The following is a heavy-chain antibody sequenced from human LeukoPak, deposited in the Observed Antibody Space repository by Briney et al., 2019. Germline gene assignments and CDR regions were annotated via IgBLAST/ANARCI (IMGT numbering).Heavy chain of an antibody. D-gene: IGHD5-24*01. V-gene: IGHV3-23*01. J-gene: IGHJ4*02. CDR3: ARGWGDGYNTGY. CDR2: ISGSGAST. Sequence: GGSLRLSCAASGFTFSSYAMSWVRQAPGQGLEWVSAISGSGASTYYADSVKGRFTISRDNSKNTLYLQMNSLRAADTAVYYCARGWGDGYNTGYWGQGTLVTVSS. CDR1: GFTFSSYA.